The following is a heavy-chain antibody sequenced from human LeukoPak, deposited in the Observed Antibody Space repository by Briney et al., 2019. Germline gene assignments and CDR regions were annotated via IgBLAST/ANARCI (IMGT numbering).Heavy chain of an antibody. V-gene: IGHV1-18*04. CDR2: ISAYNGNT. CDR1: GYTFTSYY. J-gene: IGHJ4*02. Sequence: ASVKVSCKASGYTFTSYYMHWVRQAPGQGLEWMGWISAYNGNTNYAQKLQGRVTMTTDTSTSTAYMELRSLRSDDTAVYFCVRGLRGGLRPLGYFDHWGQGTLVTVSS. CDR3: VRGLRGGLRPLGYFDH. D-gene: IGHD5/OR15-5a*01.